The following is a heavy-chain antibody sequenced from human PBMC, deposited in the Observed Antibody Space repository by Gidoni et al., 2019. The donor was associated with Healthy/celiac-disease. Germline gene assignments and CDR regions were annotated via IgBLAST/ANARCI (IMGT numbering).Heavy chain of an antibody. CDR1: GFTFSNAW. CDR2: IKSKTDGGTT. D-gene: IGHD2-2*01. V-gene: IGHV3-15*01. Sequence: EVQLVESGGGLVKPGGSLRLSCAASGFTFSNAWMSWVRQAPGKGLEWVGRIKSKTDGGTTDYAAPLKGRFTISRDDSKNTLYLQMNSLKTEDTAVYYCTTKVLYYCSSTSCSHFDYWGQGTLVTVSS. J-gene: IGHJ4*02. CDR3: TTKVLYYCSSTSCSHFDY.